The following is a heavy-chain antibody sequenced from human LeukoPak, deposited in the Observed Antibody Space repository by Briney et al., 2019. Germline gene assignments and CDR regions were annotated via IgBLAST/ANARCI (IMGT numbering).Heavy chain of an antibody. CDR3: ARDRDHQLDY. Sequence: PSVKVSCKASGYTFTGYYMHCVPQAPGQGLEWMGWINPNSGCTNYAQKFQGRVTMTRHTSISTAYMELSRLRSDDTAVYYCARDRDHQLDYWGQGTLVTVSS. J-gene: IGHJ4*02. CDR2: INPNSGCT. CDR1: GYTFTGYY. D-gene: IGHD5-24*01. V-gene: IGHV1-2*02.